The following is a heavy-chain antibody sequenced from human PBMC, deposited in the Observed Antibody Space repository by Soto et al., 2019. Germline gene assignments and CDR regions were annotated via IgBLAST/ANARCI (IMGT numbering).Heavy chain of an antibody. CDR3: AREVPYYDSSGYFSHFYGMDV. CDR2: TYYRSKWYN. V-gene: IGHV6-1*01. J-gene: IGHJ6*02. CDR1: GDSVSRNSAA. Sequence: QVQLQQSGPGLVKPSQNLSLTCAVSGDSVSRNSAAWNWIRQSPSRGLEWLGRTYYRSKWYNDYAVYVKSRISINPDTSKNQFSLQLNSVTPEDTAVYYCAREVPYYDSSGYFSHFYGMDVWGQGTTVTVSS. D-gene: IGHD3-22*01.